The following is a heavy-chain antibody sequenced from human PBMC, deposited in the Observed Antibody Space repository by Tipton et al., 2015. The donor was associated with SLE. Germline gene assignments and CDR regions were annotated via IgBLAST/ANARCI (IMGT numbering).Heavy chain of an antibody. Sequence: LSLTCTVSGGSISSHYWSWIRQPPGKGLERIGYIYYSGSTNYNPSLKSRVTISVDTSKNQFSLKLSSVTAADTAVYYCARADSGSYWAFLDYWGQGTLVTVSS. D-gene: IGHD1-26*01. CDR1: GGSISSHY. V-gene: IGHV4-59*08. CDR3: ARADSGSYWAFLDY. CDR2: IYYSGST. J-gene: IGHJ4*02.